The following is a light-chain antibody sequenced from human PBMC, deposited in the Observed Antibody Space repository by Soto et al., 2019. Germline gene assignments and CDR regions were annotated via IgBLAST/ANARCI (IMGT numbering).Light chain of an antibody. CDR1: SSDVGGYNY. CDR2: EVS. J-gene: IGLJ1*01. V-gene: IGLV2-14*01. Sequence: QSALTQPASVSGSPGQSITISCTGTSSDVGGYNYVSWYQQHPGKAHKLMIYEVSNRPSGVSNRFSGSKSGNTASLTISGLQAEDEADYYCSSYTSSSTPRVFGTGTKLTVL. CDR3: SSYTSSSTPRV.